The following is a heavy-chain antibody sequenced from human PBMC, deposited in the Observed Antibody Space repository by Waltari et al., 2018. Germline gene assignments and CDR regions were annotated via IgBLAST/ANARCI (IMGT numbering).Heavy chain of an antibody. V-gene: IGHV4-39*01. D-gene: IGHD3-22*01. CDR2: IYYSGST. CDR1: GGSISSSRYY. J-gene: IGHJ4*02. Sequence: QVQLQESGPGLVKPSATLSLTCTVSGGSISSSRYYWGCIRPPPGKGLEWIGSIYYSGSTYYNPSLKSRVTISVDTSKNQFSLKLSSVTAADTAVYYCARLDYDSSGYYVGVFDYWGQGTLVTVSS. CDR3: ARLDYDSSGYYVGVFDY.